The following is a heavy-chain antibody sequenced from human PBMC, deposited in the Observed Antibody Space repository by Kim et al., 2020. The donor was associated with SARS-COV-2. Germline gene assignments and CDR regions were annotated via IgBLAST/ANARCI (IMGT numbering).Heavy chain of an antibody. Sequence: SETLSLTCAVYGGSFSGYYWSWIRQPPGKGLEWIGEINHSGSTNYNPSLKGRVTISVDTSKNQFSLKLSSVTAADTAVYYCARGRSSSSWTYYYYYMDVWGKGTTVTVSS. D-gene: IGHD6-13*01. CDR3: ARGRSSSSWTYYYYYMDV. V-gene: IGHV4-34*01. CDR2: INHSGST. CDR1: GGSFSGYY. J-gene: IGHJ6*03.